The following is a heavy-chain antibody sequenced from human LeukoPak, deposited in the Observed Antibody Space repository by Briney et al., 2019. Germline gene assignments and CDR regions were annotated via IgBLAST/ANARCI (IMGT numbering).Heavy chain of an antibody. CDR1: GGSISSGDYY. V-gene: IGHV4-30-4*01. J-gene: IGHJ5*02. CDR3: ARELSYDYVWGSYPQASSGWFDP. CDR2: IYYSGST. D-gene: IGHD3-16*02. Sequence: PSETLSLTCTVSGGSISSGDYYWSWIRQPPGQGSDWFVYIYYSGSTYYNPSLKSPVTISVDTSKNQFSLKLSSVTAADTAVYYCARELSYDYVWGSYPQASSGWFDPWGEGTLVTVSS.